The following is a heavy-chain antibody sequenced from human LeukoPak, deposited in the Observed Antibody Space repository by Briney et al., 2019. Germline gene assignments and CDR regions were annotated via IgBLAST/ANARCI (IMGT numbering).Heavy chain of an antibody. V-gene: IGHV3-48*03. J-gene: IGHJ4*02. CDR1: GFTFSSYE. CDR2: ISSSGSTI. CDR3: ARAPSFDYGGKGILDY. D-gene: IGHD4-23*01. Sequence: GGPLRLSCAASGFTFSSYEMNWVRQAPGKGLEWVSYISSSGSTIYYADSVKGRFTISRDNAKNSLYLQMNSLRAEDTAVYYCARAPSFDYGGKGILDYWGQGTLVTVSS.